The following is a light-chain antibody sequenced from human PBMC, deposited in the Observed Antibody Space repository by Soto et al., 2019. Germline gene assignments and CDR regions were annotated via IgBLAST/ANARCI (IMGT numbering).Light chain of an antibody. CDR3: AAWDDSLNGPV. V-gene: IGLV1-44*01. J-gene: IGLJ3*02. Sequence: QSVLTQPPSASGTPGQGVTISCSGSSSDIGSNTVNWYQQLPGTAPKLLIYFNNQRPSGVPDRFSGSKSGTSASLAISGLQSEDEAQYYCAAWDDSLNGPVFGGGTKLTFL. CDR1: SSDIGSNT. CDR2: FNN.